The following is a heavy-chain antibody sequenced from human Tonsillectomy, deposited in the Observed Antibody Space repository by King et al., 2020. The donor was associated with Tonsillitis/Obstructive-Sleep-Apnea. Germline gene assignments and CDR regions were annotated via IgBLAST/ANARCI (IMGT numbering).Heavy chain of an antibody. J-gene: IGHJ3*02. Sequence: VQLVESGAEVKKPGESLRISCKGSGYTFTSYWITWVRQRPGKGLEWMGRIDPSDSYTNFSPSFQGHVTISADKSIITAYLQWSTLKASDTAMYYCARHSEYYYDISDYLHAFDIWGQGTMVTVSS. CDR1: GYTFTSYW. CDR3: ARHSEYYYDISDYLHAFDI. CDR2: IDPSDSYT. V-gene: IGHV5-10-1*03. D-gene: IGHD3-22*01.